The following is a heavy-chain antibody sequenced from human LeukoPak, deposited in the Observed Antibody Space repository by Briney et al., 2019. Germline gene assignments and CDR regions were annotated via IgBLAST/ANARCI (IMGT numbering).Heavy chain of an antibody. J-gene: IGHJ4*02. Sequence: SETLSLTCTVSGDSVSSNALYWGWVRQPPGKGLEWIGTIYYSGTTYYNPSLKSRVTISVDTSKNQFSLTVYSVTAPDTAVYYCASTGTNVRYYFDSWGQGTLVTVSS. CDR2: IYYSGTT. D-gene: IGHD1-7*01. CDR3: ASTGTNVRYYFDS. CDR1: GDSVSSNALY. V-gene: IGHV4-39*07.